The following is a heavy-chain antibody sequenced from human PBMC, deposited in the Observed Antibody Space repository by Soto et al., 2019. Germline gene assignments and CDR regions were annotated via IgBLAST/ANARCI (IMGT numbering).Heavy chain of an antibody. V-gene: IGHV3-23*01. Sequence: EVQLLESGGGLVQQGGSLRLSCAASAFTFSSYAMSWVRQTPRKGLEWVSSISGSGDSTLYADSVKGRFTISRDNSKNTLYLEMSSLRAEDTAIYFCAKDGRIHLYSPPFDYWGQGALVSVTS. CDR1: AFTFSSYA. CDR3: AKDGRIHLYSPPFDY. J-gene: IGHJ4*02. D-gene: IGHD5-18*01. CDR2: ISGSGDST.